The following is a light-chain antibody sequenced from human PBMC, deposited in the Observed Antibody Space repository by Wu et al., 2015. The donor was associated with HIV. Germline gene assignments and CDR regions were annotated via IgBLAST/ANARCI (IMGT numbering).Light chain of an antibody. J-gene: IGKJ1*01. CDR3: QQYGSSPWV. CDR2: GAS. CDR1: QTISNIY. V-gene: IGKV3-20*01. Sequence: IVLTQSPGTLSLSPRERATLSCRASQTISNIYLAWYQQRPGQPPRLLIYGASSRATGIPGRFSGSGSGTEFTLTINRLEPEDFAVYYCQQYGSSPWVFGQGTKVEIK.